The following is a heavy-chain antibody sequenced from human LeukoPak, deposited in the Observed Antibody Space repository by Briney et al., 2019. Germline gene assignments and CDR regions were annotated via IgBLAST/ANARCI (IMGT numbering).Heavy chain of an antibody. V-gene: IGHV3-30-3*01. CDR1: GFTFSSYA. J-gene: IGHJ4*02. CDR3: ARAPAWLQPRFDY. Sequence: GGSLRLSCAASGFTFSSYAMHWVRQAPGKGLEWVAVISYDGSNKYYADFVKGRFTISRDNSKNTLYLQMNSLRAEDTAVYYCARAPAWLQPRFDYWGQGTLVTVSS. D-gene: IGHD5-24*01. CDR2: ISYDGSNK.